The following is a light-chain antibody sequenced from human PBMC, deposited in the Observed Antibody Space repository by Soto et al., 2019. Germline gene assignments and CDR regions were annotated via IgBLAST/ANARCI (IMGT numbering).Light chain of an antibody. CDR1: QTVITTY. V-gene: IGKV3-20*01. J-gene: IGKJ4*01. CDR2: GAS. Sequence: EIVLTQSPGTLALSPGQVATLSCRPSQTVITTYLAWYQQKHGQAPRLXSYGASSRATGIPDRFSGSGSGTDFTLTISRLEPEDFEVYYCQQYGGSPLTFGGGTKVDIK. CDR3: QQYGGSPLT.